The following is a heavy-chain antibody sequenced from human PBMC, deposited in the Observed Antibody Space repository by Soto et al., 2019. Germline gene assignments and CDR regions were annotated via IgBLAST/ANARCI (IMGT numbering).Heavy chain of an antibody. Sequence: QVQLVQSGAEVKKPGASVKVSCKASGYTFTTYDISWVRQAPGQGLEWMGWISAYNGNTNHAQNLKGRLTMTTDASTSTAYMELRSLRSDDTAVYYCARVLSSSSWFFDYWGQGTLVTVSP. J-gene: IGHJ4*02. CDR2: ISAYNGNT. CDR3: ARVLSSSSWFFDY. D-gene: IGHD6-13*01. V-gene: IGHV1-18*01. CDR1: GYTFTTYD.